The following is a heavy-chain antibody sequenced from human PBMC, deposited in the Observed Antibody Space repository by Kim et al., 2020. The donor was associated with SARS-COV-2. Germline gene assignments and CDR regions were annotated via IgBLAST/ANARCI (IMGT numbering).Heavy chain of an antibody. CDR3: TTDVTWVGDSFVDY. D-gene: IGHD2-21*02. Sequence: GGSLRLSCAASGFTFTDAWMSWVRQAPGQGLEWLGRIKSKADGGTTDYIAPVKGRFSISRDDSQKMLYLQMNSLRNEDTAVYYCTTDVTWVGDSFVDYWGQGTLVTVS. V-gene: IGHV3-15*01. J-gene: IGHJ4*02. CDR1: GFTFTDAW. CDR2: IKSKADGGTT.